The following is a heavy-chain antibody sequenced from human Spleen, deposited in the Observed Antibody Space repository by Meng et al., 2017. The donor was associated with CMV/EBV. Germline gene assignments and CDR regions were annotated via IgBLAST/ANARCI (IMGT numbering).Heavy chain of an antibody. CDR1: GFTFSNAW. V-gene: IGHV3-15*01. J-gene: IGHJ3*02. CDR3: TTHDSSGNDAFDI. CDR2: IKSKTDGGTT. D-gene: IGHD3-22*01. Sequence: GGSLRLSCAASGFTFSNAWMSWVRQAPGKGLEWVGRIKSKTDGGTTDYAAPVKGRFTISRDDSKNTLYLQMNSLKTEDTAVYYCTTHDSSGNDAFDIWGQGTMVTVSS.